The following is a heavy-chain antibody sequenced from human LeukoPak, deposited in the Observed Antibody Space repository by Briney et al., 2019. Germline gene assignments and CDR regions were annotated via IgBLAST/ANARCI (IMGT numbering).Heavy chain of an antibody. CDR2: INSDGSTI. J-gene: IGHJ4*02. Sequence: PGGSLRRSCAASGFTFSNSWVHWVRQAPGKGLMWLSRINSDGSTIDYADSVKGRFTTSRDNAKNTLYLQMNSLRAEDTAVYYCGRDRNNGCDYWGQGTLVTVSS. V-gene: IGHV3-74*01. CDR3: GRDRNNGCDY. CDR1: GFTFSNSW. D-gene: IGHD2-8*01.